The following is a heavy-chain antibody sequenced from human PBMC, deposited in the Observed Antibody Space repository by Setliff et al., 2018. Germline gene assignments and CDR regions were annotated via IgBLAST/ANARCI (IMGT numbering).Heavy chain of an antibody. Sequence: SETLSLTCTVSGASVSGNSYYWGWIRQPPGKGLEWIGSMYYGGGGSTYYNASLKSRVTISVDTSKNQFSLKVTSVTAADTAVYYCARAISGWYSAHYYYMDVWGKGTAVTVSS. D-gene: IGHD6-19*01. J-gene: IGHJ6*03. CDR2: MYYGGGGST. V-gene: IGHV4-39*07. CDR3: ARAISGWYSAHYYYMDV. CDR1: GASVSGNSYY.